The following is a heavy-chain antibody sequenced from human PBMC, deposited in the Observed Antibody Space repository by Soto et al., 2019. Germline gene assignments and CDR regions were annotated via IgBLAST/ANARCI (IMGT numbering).Heavy chain of an antibody. V-gene: IGHV1-18*04. D-gene: IGHD5-18*01. Sequence: QVQLVQSGAEVKKHGASVKVSCKASGYTFTSYGISWVRQAPGQGLEWMGWISAYNGNTNYAQKLQGRVTMTTDTSTSTAYMELRSLRSDDTAVYYCARGDTAMVTGDYYYYGMDVWGQGTTVTVSS. CDR2: ISAYNGNT. CDR1: GYTFTSYG. CDR3: ARGDTAMVTGDYYYYGMDV. J-gene: IGHJ6*02.